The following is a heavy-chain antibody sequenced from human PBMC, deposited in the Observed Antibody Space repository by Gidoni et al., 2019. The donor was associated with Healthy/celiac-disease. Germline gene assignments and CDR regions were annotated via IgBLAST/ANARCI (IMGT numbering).Heavy chain of an antibody. Sequence: QVQLVESGGGVVKPGRSLRLSCAASGFTFSSYAMHWVRQAPGKGLEWVAVISYDGSNKYYADSVKGRFTISRDNSKNTLYLQMNSLRAEDTAVYYCARGSVVVITANDAFDIWGQGTMVTVSS. CDR3: ARGSVVVITANDAFDI. CDR2: ISYDGSNK. D-gene: IGHD3-22*01. CDR1: GFTFSSYA. J-gene: IGHJ3*02. V-gene: IGHV3-30*04.